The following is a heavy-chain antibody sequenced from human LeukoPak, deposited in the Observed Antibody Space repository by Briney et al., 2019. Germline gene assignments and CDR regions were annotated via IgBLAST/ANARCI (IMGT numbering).Heavy chain of an antibody. CDR1: GGSIISSSYY. J-gene: IGHJ4*02. V-gene: IGHV4-39*01. CDR3: AGYVSGTMRDY. D-gene: IGHD3-10*01. Sequence: SETLSLTCTVSGGSIISSSYYWGWIRQPPGKGLEWIGNIYYSGGTYYNPSLKSRVTISVDTSKNQVSLKLSSVTAADTAVYYCAGYVSGTMRDYWGQGTLVTVSS. CDR2: IYYSGGT.